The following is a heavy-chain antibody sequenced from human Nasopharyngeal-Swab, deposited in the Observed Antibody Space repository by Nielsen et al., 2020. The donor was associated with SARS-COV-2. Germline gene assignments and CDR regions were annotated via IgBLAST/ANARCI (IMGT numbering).Heavy chain of an antibody. CDR3: ARMEEQQLVSGYYYYMDV. CDR2: IDWDDDK. V-gene: IGHV2-70*11. D-gene: IGHD6-13*01. Sequence: WIRQPPGKALEWLARIDWDDDKYYSTSLKTRLTISKDTSKNQVVLTMTNVDPVDTATYYCARMEEQQLVSGYYYYMDVWGKGTTVTVSS. J-gene: IGHJ6*03.